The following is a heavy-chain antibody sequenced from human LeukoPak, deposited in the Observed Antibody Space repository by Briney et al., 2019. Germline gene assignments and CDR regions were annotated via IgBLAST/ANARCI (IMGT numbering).Heavy chain of an antibody. D-gene: IGHD3-3*01. CDR2: IIPIFGTA. Sequence: VASVKVSCKASGGTFSSYAISWVRQAPGQGLEWMGGIIPIFGTANYAQKFQGRVTITADESTSTAYMELSSLRSEDTAVYYCARGHYDFWSGSHFHMDVWGKGTTVTVSS. V-gene: IGHV1-69*13. J-gene: IGHJ6*03. CDR3: ARGHYDFWSGSHFHMDV. CDR1: GGTFSSYA.